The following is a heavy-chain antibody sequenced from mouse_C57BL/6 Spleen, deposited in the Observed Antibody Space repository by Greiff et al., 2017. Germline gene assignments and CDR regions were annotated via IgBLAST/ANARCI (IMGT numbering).Heavy chain of an antibody. J-gene: IGHJ3*01. V-gene: IGHV1-77*01. CDR3: AISTMVTSYFAY. Sequence: QVQLQQSGAELVKPGASVKISCKASGYTFTDYYINWVKQRPGQGLEWIGKIGPGSGSTYYNGKFKGKATLTADKSSSTAYMQLSSLTSEDSAVYFCAISTMVTSYFAYWGQGTLVTVSA. CDR2: IGPGSGST. D-gene: IGHD2-2*01. CDR1: GYTFTDYY.